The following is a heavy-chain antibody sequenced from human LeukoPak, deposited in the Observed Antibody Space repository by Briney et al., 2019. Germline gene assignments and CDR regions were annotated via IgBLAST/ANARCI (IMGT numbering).Heavy chain of an antibody. D-gene: IGHD1-14*01. CDR2: IKESGSEK. CDR3: TRDRSRAEDD. V-gene: IGHV3-7*01. CDR1: GFTFDYYW. J-gene: IGHJ4*02. Sequence: GGSLRLSCAASGFTFDYYWMTWVRQAPGKELEWLANIKESGSEKYYVNSVKGRFTISRDNANNLLYLQMNSLRGEDTAVYYCTRDRSRAEDDWGQGTLVTVSS.